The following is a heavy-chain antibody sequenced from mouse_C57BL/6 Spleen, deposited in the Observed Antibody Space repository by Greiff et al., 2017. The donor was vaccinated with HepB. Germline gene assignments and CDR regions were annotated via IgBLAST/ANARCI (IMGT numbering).Heavy chain of an antibody. CDR3: ARSTTVAYHFDY. CDR2: INPNYGTT. D-gene: IGHD1-1*01. J-gene: IGHJ2*01. Sequence: EVQLQQSGPGLVKPGASVKISCKASGYSFTDYNMNLVKQSNGKSLEWIGVINPNYGTTSYNQKFKVKATLTVDQSSSTAYMQLNILTSEESAVYYCARSTTVAYHFDYWGQGTTLTVSS. CDR1: GYSFTDYN. V-gene: IGHV1-39*01.